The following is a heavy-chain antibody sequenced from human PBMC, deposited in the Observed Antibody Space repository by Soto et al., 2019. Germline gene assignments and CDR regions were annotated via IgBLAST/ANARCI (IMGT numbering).Heavy chain of an antibody. J-gene: IGHJ4*02. CDR3: TAGRDRNSLAHF. CDR1: GFTFSVAW. D-gene: IGHD2-15*01. Sequence: EVPLVESGGGLVKPGGSLRLSCAASGFTFSVAWMNWVRQAPGKGLEWVGRIKSKTDGGATDYVAPVKGRFTISRDDSQNTLYLQMNSLKTEDTAVYYCTAGRDRNSLAHFWGQGTLVTVSS. CDR2: IKSKTDGGAT. V-gene: IGHV3-15*01.